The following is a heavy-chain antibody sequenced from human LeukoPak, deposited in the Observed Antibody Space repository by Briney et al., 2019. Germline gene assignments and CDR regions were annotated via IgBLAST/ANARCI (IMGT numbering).Heavy chain of an antibody. CDR3: AKDGGLHLYYYYNYMDI. CDR2: IRYDGSYE. V-gene: IGHV3-30*02. J-gene: IGHJ6*03. CDR1: GFTFNSYG. Sequence: GGSLRLSCAASGFTFNSYGMHWVRQAPGKGLEWVAFIRYDGSYEYYADSVKGRFSISRDNSKTTLYLQMNSLRSEDAAVYYCAKDGGLHLYYYYNYMDIWGKGTTVTVSS. D-gene: IGHD5-24*01.